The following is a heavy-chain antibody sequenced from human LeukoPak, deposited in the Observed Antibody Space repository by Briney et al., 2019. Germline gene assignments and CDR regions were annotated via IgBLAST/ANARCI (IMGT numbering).Heavy chain of an antibody. V-gene: IGHV4-39*07. D-gene: IGHD1-26*01. Sequence: PSETLSLTCTVSGGSISSSSYYWGWIRQPLGKGLEWIGSIYYSGSTYYNPSLKSRVTISVDTSKNQFYLNLNSVTSADTAVYYCARDSAGSPHYWGQGTLVTVSS. CDR2: IYYSGST. CDR3: ARDSAGSPHY. J-gene: IGHJ4*02. CDR1: GGSISSSSYY.